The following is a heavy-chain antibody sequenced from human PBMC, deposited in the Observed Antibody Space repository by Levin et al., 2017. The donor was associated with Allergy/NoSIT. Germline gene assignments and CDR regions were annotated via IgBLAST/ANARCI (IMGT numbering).Heavy chain of an antibody. Sequence: GESLKISSAASGFTFNVYYMSWVRQAPGKGLEWVANINQDGSGTYYVDSVRGRFTISRDNAKNSLYLQMNSLRAEDTALYYCGRWNGGFDYWGQGSLVIVSS. CDR2: INQDGSGT. V-gene: IGHV3-7*02. D-gene: IGHD3-16*01. CDR3: GRWNGGFDY. J-gene: IGHJ4*02. CDR1: GFTFNVYY.